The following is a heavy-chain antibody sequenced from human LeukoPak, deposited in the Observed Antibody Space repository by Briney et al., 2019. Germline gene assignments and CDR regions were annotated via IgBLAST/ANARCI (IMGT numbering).Heavy chain of an antibody. CDR2: IKQDGSEK. D-gene: IGHD2-2*01. Sequence: ETLSLTCTVSGGSISSYYWSWVRQAPGKGLEWVANIKQDGSEKYYVDSVKGRFTISRDNAKNSLYLQMNSLRAEDTAVYYCARRVTAAFDIWGQGTLVTVSS. V-gene: IGHV3-7*01. J-gene: IGHJ4*02. CDR3: ARRVTAAFDI. CDR1: GGSISSYY.